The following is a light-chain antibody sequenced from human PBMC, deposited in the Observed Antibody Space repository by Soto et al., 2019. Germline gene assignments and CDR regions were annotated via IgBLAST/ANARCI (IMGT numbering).Light chain of an antibody. CDR2: DAS. CDR1: QDINIY. V-gene: IGKV1-33*01. J-gene: IGKJ5*01. CDR3: QQLNSYPIT. Sequence: DIQMTQSPFSLFASVGDIVTITCQATQDINIYLNWYQQKPGKAPNLLIYDASNLEIGVPSRFSGSGSGTDFTLTISSLQPEDFATYYCQQLNSYPITFGQGTRVDI.